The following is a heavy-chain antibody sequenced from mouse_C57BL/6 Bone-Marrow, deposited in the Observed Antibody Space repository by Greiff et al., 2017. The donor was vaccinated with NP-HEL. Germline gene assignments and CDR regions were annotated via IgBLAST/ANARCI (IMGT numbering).Heavy chain of an antibody. J-gene: IGHJ1*03. V-gene: IGHV7-3*01. CDR2: IRNKANGYTT. Sequence: DVQLQESGGGLVQPGGSLSLSCAASGFTFTDYYMSWVRQPPGKALEWLGFIRNKANGYTTEYSASVKGRFTISRDNSQSILYLQMNALRAEDSATYYCARYIDYGNYWYFDVWGTGTTVTVSS. CDR1: GFTFTDYY. D-gene: IGHD2-1*01. CDR3: ARYIDYGNYWYFDV.